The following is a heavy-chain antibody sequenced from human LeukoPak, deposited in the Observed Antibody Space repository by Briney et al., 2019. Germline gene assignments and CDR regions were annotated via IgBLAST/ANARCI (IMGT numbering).Heavy chain of an antibody. Sequence: SETLSLTCIVSGGSIRSYDWSWIRQPPGKGLEWSGYMSYTGSTNYNPSLKSRVTMTGDTPKNQFSLKLISVTAADTAIYFCVRVGGSPLGALDIWGQGTMVTVSS. D-gene: IGHD1-14*01. J-gene: IGHJ3*02. V-gene: IGHV4-59*01. CDR1: GGSIRSYD. CDR3: VRVGGSPLGALDI. CDR2: MSYTGST.